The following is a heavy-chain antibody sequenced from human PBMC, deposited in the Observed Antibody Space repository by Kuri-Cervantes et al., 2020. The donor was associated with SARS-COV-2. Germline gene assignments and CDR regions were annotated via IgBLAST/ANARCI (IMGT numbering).Heavy chain of an antibody. J-gene: IGHJ3*02. Sequence: ESLKISCTVSGGSISSYYWSWIRQPPGKGLEWIGYIYYSGSTNYNPSLKSRVTISADTSKNQFSLKLSSVTAADTAVYYCARTHYATLLDIWGQGTMVTVSS. CDR1: GGSISSYY. CDR2: IYYSGST. V-gene: IGHV4-59*01. CDR3: ARTHYATLLDI. D-gene: IGHD2-2*01.